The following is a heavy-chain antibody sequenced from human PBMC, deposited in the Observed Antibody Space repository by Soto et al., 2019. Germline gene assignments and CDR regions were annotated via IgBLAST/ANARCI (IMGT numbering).Heavy chain of an antibody. Sequence: SETLSLTCTVSGGSVSNSNYYWGRIRQSPGKGLEWIGSVYYRGRSYSKSSVKSRVTISVDTSKNQFSLNLNSVTASDTAVYFCVSQRTSVLTQAYFDYWGPGALVTVSS. D-gene: IGHD2-8*01. CDR1: GGSVSNSNYY. CDR3: VSQRTSVLTQAYFDY. CDR2: VYYRGRS. V-gene: IGHV4-39*01. J-gene: IGHJ4*02.